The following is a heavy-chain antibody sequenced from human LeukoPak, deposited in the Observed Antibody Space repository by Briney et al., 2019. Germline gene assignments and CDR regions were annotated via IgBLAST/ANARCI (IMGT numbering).Heavy chain of an antibody. D-gene: IGHD3-22*01. V-gene: IGHV3-33*01. CDR2: IWYDGSNK. CDR1: GFTFSSYG. Sequence: PGGSLRLSCAASGFTFSSYGMHWVRQAPGKGLEWVAVIWYDGSNKYCADSVKGRFTISRDNSKNTLYLQVNSLRAEDTAVYYCARARNDYDSSGFSVLDLWGQGTLVTVSS. J-gene: IGHJ5*02. CDR3: ARARNDYDSSGFSVLDL.